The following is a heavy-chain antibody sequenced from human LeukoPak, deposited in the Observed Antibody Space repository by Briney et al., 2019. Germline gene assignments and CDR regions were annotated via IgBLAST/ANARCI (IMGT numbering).Heavy chain of an antibody. CDR1: GGSISSSSYY. V-gene: IGHV4-39*07. CDR3: ARMSITIFGVVTSKDAFDI. CDR2: IYYSGST. J-gene: IGHJ3*02. Sequence: SETLSLTCTVSGGSISSSSYYWGWIRQPPGKGLEWIGSIYYSGSTYYNPSLKSRVTISVDTSKNQFSLKLSSVTAADTAVYCCARMSITIFGVVTSKDAFDIWGQGTMVTVSS. D-gene: IGHD3-3*01.